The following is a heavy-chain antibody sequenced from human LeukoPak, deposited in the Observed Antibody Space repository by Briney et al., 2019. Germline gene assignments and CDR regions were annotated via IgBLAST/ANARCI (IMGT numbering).Heavy chain of an antibody. CDR3: ARDPVGRPAAGFDY. V-gene: IGHV1-69*04. CDR2: IIPILGIA. J-gene: IGHJ4*02. CDR1: GGTFSSYA. Sequence: GASVKVSCKASGGTFSSYAISWVRQAPGQGLEWMGRIIPILGIANYAQKFQGRVTITADKSTSTAYMELSRLRSDDTAVYYCARDPVGRPAAGFDYWGQGTLVTVSS. D-gene: IGHD6-13*01.